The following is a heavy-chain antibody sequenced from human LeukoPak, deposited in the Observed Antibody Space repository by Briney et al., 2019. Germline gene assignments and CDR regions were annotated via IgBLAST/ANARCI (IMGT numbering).Heavy chain of an antibody. CDR2: VYYSGST. J-gene: IGHJ4*02. V-gene: IGHV4-39*01. CDR1: SGSISTSLYY. D-gene: IGHD6-13*01. CDR3: PRRGGAAAGTYFDY. Sequence: SETLSLTCTVSSGSISTSLYYWGWVRQSPGKGLEWIANVYYSGSTFYNPSLKSRVTISVDTSKNQFSLKLSSVTAADTAVYYCPRRGGAAAGTYFDYWGQGTLVTVSS.